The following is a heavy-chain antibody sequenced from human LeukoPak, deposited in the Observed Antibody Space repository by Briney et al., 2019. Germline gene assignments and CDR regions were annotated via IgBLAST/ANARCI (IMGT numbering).Heavy chain of an antibody. J-gene: IGHJ6*02. CDR2: IYYSGST. D-gene: IGHD2-15*01. CDR3: ARGLGFCSGANCYVSNGVDV. V-gene: IGHV4-59*08. CDR1: GGSLSSYY. Sequence: PSETLSLTCTVSGGSLSSYYWSWIRQPPGKGLEWIGYIYYSGSTNYNPSLKSRVTISVDTSKNQFSLKLSSVTAADTAVYYCARGLGFCSGANCYVSNGVDVWGQGTTVSVSS.